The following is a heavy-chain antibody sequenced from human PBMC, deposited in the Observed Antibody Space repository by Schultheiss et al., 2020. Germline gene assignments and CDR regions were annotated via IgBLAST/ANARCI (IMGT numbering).Heavy chain of an antibody. CDR3: AHARLDSSGPNWFDP. CDR2: IYWNDDK. J-gene: IGHJ5*02. Sequence: SGPTLVKPTQTLTLTCTFSGFSLSTSGMRVSWIRQPPGKALEWLALIYWNDDKRYSPSLKSRLTITKDTSKNQVVLTMTNMDPVDTATYYCAHARLDSSGPNWFDPWGQGTLVNVYS. D-gene: IGHD3-22*01. V-gene: IGHV2-5*08. CDR1: GFSLSTSGMR.